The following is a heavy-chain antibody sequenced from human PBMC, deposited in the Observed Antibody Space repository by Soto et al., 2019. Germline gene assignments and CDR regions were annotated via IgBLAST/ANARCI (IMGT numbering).Heavy chain of an antibody. CDR2: IWYDGSNK. J-gene: IGHJ4*02. V-gene: IGHV3-33*01. CDR1: GFTFSSYG. CDR3: ASGYSYGQVGFDY. Sequence: PGGSLRLSCAASGFTFSSYGMHWVRQAPGKGLEWVAVIWYDGSNKYYADSVKGRFTISRDNSKNTLYLQMNSLRAEDTAVYYCASGYSYGQVGFDYWGQGTLVTVSS. D-gene: IGHD5-18*01.